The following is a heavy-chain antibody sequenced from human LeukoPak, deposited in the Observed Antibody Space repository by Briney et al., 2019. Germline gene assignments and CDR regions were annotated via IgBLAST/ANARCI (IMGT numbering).Heavy chain of an antibody. CDR1: GGSISSYY. Sequence: SETLSLTCTVSGGSISSYYWSWIRQPPGKGLEWIGYFYYSGNTNYNPSLKSRVTISVDTSKNQFSLKLSSVTAADTAVYYCARTNVANSFDIWGQGTMVTISS. CDR3: ARTNVANSFDI. D-gene: IGHD1-1*01. V-gene: IGHV4-59*01. J-gene: IGHJ3*02. CDR2: FYYSGNT.